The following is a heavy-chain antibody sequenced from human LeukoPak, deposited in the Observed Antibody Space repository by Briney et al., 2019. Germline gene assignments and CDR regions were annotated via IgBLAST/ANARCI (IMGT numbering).Heavy chain of an antibody. CDR2: IIPIFGTA. CDR3: ARALPHRRLVDTTMEQHWFDP. J-gene: IGHJ5*02. Sequence: SVKVSCKASGGTFSSYAISWVRQAPGQGLEWMGGIIPIFGTANYAQKFRGRVTITADESTSTAYMELSSLRSEDTAVYYCARALPHRRLVDTTMEQHWFDPWGQGTLVTVSS. D-gene: IGHD5-18*01. CDR1: GGTFSSYA. V-gene: IGHV1-69*13.